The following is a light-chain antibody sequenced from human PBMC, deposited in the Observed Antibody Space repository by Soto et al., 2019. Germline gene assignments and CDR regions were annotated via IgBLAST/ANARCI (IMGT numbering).Light chain of an antibody. CDR1: SGHSNYA. V-gene: IGLV4-69*01. CDR2: VNSGGSH. Sequence: QPVLTQSPSASASLGASVKLTCTLSSGHSNYAIAWHQRQPEKGPRFLMKVNSGGSHIKGDGIPDRFSGSSSGAERYLFSSSLQSGDEADYYCQTWGTGSAIVVFGGGTQLTVL. CDR3: QTWGTGSAIVV. J-gene: IGLJ7*01.